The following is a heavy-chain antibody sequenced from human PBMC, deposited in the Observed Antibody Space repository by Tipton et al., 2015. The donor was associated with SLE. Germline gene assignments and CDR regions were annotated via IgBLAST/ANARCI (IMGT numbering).Heavy chain of an antibody. CDR3: ARHVVRNGWDPTYYDF. CDR1: GGSFSAYY. CDR2: VNYSGRT. Sequence: TLSLTCAVYGGSFSAYYWGWFRPPPGKGLEWNGDVNYSGRTNYNPSLKSRVPISVDMSKNQFSLKLNPVTAADTAVYYCARHVVRNGWDPTYYDFWGQGPPVTVSS. V-gene: IGHV4-34*01. D-gene: IGHD3-22*01. J-gene: IGHJ4*02.